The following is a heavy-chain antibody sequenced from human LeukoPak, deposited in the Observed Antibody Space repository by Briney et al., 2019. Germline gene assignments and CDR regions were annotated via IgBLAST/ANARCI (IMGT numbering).Heavy chain of an antibody. CDR1: GGSISRRDSY. CDR2: VYYTGGT. V-gene: IGHV4-39*01. CDR3: ARRNYYFDY. J-gene: IGHJ4*02. Sequence: PSETLSLTCTVSGGSISRRDSYWAWIRQPPGKGLEWIASVYYTGGTYYNPSLKSRVTISIDTSKNQFSLKLSSVTAADTAVYYCARRNYYFDYWGQGTLVTVSS.